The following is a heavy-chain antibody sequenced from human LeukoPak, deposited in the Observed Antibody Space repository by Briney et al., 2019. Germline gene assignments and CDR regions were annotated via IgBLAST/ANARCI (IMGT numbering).Heavy chain of an antibody. CDR1: GFTFRSYA. D-gene: IGHD3-16*01. CDR2: ISGSGDST. CDR3: AKREFGTSRGGENWFDP. Sequence: PGGSLRLSCAASGFTFRSYALSWVRQAPGKGLEWVSGISGSGDSTFYADSVKGRFTISKDNSNNTLYLQMNSLRAEDTAIYYCAKREFGTSRGGENWFDPWGQGTLVTVSS. V-gene: IGHV3-23*01. J-gene: IGHJ5*02.